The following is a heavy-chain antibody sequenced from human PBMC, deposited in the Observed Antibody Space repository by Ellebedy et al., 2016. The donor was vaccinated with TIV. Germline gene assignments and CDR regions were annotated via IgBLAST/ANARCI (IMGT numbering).Heavy chain of an antibody. Sequence: GESLKISCAASGFTFSSYSMNWVRQAPGKGLEWVSSISSSSSYIYYADSVKGRFTISRDNAKNSLYLQMNSLRAEDTAVYYCARAKAVAGTFRGAFDIWGQGTMVTVSS. CDR3: ARAKAVAGTFRGAFDI. J-gene: IGHJ3*02. V-gene: IGHV3-21*01. CDR2: ISSSSSYI. CDR1: GFTFSSYS. D-gene: IGHD6-19*01.